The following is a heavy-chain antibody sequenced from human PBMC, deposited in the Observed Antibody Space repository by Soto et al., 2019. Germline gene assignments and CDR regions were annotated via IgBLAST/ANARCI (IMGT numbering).Heavy chain of an antibody. V-gene: IGHV2-26*01. CDR3: ARIPSYYYDSSGYSLVWFDP. D-gene: IGHD3-22*01. CDR2: IFSNDEK. Sequence: SGPTLVNPTETLTLTCTVSGFSLSNARMGVSWIRQPPGKALEWLAHIFSNDEKSYSTSLKSRLTISKDTSKSQVVLTMTDMDPVDTATYYCARIPSYYYDSSGYSLVWFDPWGQGTLVTVS. J-gene: IGHJ5*02. CDR1: GFSLSNARMG.